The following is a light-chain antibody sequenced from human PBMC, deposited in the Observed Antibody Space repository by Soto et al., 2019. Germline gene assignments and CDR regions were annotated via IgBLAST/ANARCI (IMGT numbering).Light chain of an antibody. CDR2: GES. Sequence: EIVLTQSPGTLSLPPGERATLSCRASQSVDITNLAWYKQIPGQAPRLLIYGESRRATGIPDRFSVSGSGTDFTRTINRLEPEDFAMYYCHHFDTTPPWTFSQGTKVESK. CDR3: HHFDTTPPWT. V-gene: IGKV3-20*01. CDR1: QSVDITN. J-gene: IGKJ1*01.